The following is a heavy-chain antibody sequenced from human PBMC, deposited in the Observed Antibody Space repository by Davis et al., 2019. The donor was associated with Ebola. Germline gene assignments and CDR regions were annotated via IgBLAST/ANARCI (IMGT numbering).Heavy chain of an antibody. CDR1: GYTFTSYG. J-gene: IGHJ3*02. D-gene: IGHD3-22*01. V-gene: IGHV1-18*01. CDR3: ARESIWYYYDSSGYSTGRAFDI. CDR2: ISAYNGNT. Sequence: ASVKVSCKASGYTFTSYGISWVRQAPGQGLEWMGWISAYNGNTNYAQKLQGRVTMTTDTSTSTAYMELRSLRSDDTAVYYCARESIWYYYDSSGYSTGRAFDIWGQGTTVTVSS.